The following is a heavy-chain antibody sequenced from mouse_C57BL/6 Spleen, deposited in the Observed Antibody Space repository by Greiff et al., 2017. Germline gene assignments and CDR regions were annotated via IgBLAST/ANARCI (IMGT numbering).Heavy chain of an antibody. Sequence: EVQLQQSGPELVKPGASVKISCKASGYSFTGYYMNWVKQSPEKSLEWIGEINPSTGGTTYNQKFKAKATLTVDKSSSTAYMQLKSLTSEDSAVYYCARGGSTMITTWYFDYWGQGTTLTVSS. J-gene: IGHJ2*01. CDR2: INPSTGGT. V-gene: IGHV1-42*01. CDR3: ARGGSTMITTWYFDY. CDR1: GYSFTGYY. D-gene: IGHD2-4*01.